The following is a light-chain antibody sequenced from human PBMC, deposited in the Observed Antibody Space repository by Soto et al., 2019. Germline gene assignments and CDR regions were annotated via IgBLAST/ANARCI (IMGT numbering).Light chain of an antibody. J-gene: IGLJ2*01. Sequence: QSALTQPPSASGTPGQRVTISCSGSTSNIGSDSVHWYQQFPGAAPKLLIYNDYQRPSGVPDRFSASKSATSASLAISGLQSEDEAAYYCAAWDDNLNGVIFGGGTKVTVL. CDR3: AAWDDNLNGVI. CDR1: TSNIGSDS. V-gene: IGLV1-44*01. CDR2: NDY.